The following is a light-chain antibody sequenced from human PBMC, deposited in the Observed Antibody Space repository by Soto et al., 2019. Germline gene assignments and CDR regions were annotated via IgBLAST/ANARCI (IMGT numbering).Light chain of an antibody. V-gene: IGKV1-39*01. J-gene: IGKJ1*01. CDR1: QSISGY. Sequence: DIQMTQSPSSLSASVGDSVTITSRASQSISGYLTWFQQQPGKAPKLLIYAASNLHSGVPSRFSGSGSGTGFTLTFSSLQPHDFATYYCQQSYSTSRSFGQGTKVPIK. CDR2: AAS. CDR3: QQSYSTSRS.